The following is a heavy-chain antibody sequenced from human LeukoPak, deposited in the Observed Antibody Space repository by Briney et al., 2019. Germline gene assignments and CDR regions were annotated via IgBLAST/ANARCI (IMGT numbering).Heavy chain of an antibody. Sequence: GGSLRLSCAASGFTFSNAWMSWVRQAPGKGLEWVGRIKSKTDGGTTDYAAPVKGRFTISRDDSKNTLYLQMNSLKTEDTAVYYCTTGPSLGYCSGGSCAVHDYWGQGTLDTVSS. CDR2: IKSKTDGGTT. CDR1: GFTFSNAW. D-gene: IGHD2-15*01. V-gene: IGHV3-15*01. J-gene: IGHJ4*02. CDR3: TTGPSLGYCSGGSCAVHDY.